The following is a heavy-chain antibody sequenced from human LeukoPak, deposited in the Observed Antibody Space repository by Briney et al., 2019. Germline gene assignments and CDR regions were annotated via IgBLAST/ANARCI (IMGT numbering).Heavy chain of an antibody. J-gene: IGHJ4*02. CDR1: GYSFTGYY. V-gene: IGHV1-2*02. Sequence: GASVKVSCKASGYSFTGYYMHWVRQAPGQGLEWMGWINPNSGDTNYAQKFQGRVTKASDTSISTAYMDLSRLRSDDTALYYCARDLGADSSGPYFDYWGQGTLVTVSS. CDR3: ARDLGADSSGPYFDY. CDR2: INPNSGDT. D-gene: IGHD3-22*01.